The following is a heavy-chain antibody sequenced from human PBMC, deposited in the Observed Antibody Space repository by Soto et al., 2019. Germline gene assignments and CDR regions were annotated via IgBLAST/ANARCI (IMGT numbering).Heavy chain of an antibody. Sequence: EVQLVESGGGLVQPGGSLRLSCAASGFTVSSNYMTWVRQAPGKGLEYVSAISSNGGSTYYANSVKGRFTISRDNSKNTLYLQMGRLRAEDMAVYYCARGFGGLDYWGQGTLVTVSS. CDR3: ARGFGGLDY. J-gene: IGHJ4*02. D-gene: IGHD3-10*01. CDR2: ISSNGGST. CDR1: GFTVSSNY. V-gene: IGHV3-64*01.